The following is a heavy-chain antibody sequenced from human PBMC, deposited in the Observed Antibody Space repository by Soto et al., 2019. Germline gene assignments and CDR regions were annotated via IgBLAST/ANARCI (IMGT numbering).Heavy chain of an antibody. CDR1: GFTFSDYD. Sequence: EVQVLESGGDFIQPGGSLRLSCAVSGFTFSDYDMSWVRQAPGKGLEWVSAISASGGTTYYTDSVKGRFSISRDNSKNPLYLQMNSLRAEDTALYYCARDRRGVLDPWGQGTLVTVSP. D-gene: IGHD6-6*01. CDR2: ISASGGTT. J-gene: IGHJ5*02. CDR3: ARDRRGVLDP. V-gene: IGHV3-23*01.